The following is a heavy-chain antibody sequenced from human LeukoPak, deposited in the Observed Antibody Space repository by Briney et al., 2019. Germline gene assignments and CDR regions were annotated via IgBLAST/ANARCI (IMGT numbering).Heavy chain of an antibody. J-gene: IGHJ6*03. CDR2: INPNSGGT. D-gene: IGHD4-11*01. CDR1: GYTFTGYY. V-gene: IGHV1-2*02. Sequence: ASVKVSCKASGYTFTGYYMHWVRQAPGQGLEWMGWINPNSGGTNYAQKFQGRVTMTRDTSISTAYMELSRLRSDDTAVYYCARGAAVTTYHYYYMDVWGKGTTVTVSS. CDR3: ARGAAVTTYHYYYMDV.